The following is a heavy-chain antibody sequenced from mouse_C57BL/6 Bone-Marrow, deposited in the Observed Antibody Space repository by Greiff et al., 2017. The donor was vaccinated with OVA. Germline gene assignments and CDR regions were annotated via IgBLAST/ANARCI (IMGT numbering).Heavy chain of an antibody. D-gene: IGHD1-1*01. CDR3: ARSYYGSSYEGENY. CDR1: GYTFTSYW. V-gene: IGHV1-64*01. Sequence: QVQLQQPGAELVKPGASVKLSCKASGYTFTSYWMHWVKQRPGQGLEWIGMIHPNSGSTNYNEKFKSKATLTVDKSSSTAYMQLSSLTSEDSAVYYCARSYYGSSYEGENYWGQGTTLTVSS. J-gene: IGHJ2*01. CDR2: IHPNSGST.